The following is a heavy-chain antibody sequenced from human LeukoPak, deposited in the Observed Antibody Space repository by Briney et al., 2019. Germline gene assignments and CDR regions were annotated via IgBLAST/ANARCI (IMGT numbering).Heavy chain of an antibody. V-gene: IGHV3-64*01. Sequence: PGGSLRLSCAASGFPFSSYAMHWVRQAPGKGLEYVSAISSNGGSTYYANSVKGRFTISRDNSKNTLYLQMGSLRAEDMAVYYCAIGRSDAFDIWGQGTMVTVSS. CDR3: AIGRSDAFDI. CDR1: GFPFSSYA. J-gene: IGHJ3*02. CDR2: ISSNGGST. D-gene: IGHD4-17*01.